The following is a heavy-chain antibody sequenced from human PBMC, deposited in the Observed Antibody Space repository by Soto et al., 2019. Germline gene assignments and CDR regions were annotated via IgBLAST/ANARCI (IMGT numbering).Heavy chain of an antibody. D-gene: IGHD3-3*01. CDR3: ARSKVAGYYDAPAYFDY. Sequence: SETLSLTCTVSGGSISSGGYYWSWIRQHPGKGLEWIGYIYYSGSTYYNPSLKSRVTISVDTSKNQFSLKLSSVTAADTAVYYCARSKVAGYYDAPAYFDYWGQGTLVTVSS. J-gene: IGHJ4*02. V-gene: IGHV4-31*03. CDR2: IYYSGST. CDR1: GGSISSGGYY.